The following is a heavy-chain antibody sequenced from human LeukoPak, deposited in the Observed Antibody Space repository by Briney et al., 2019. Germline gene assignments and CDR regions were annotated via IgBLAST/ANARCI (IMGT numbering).Heavy chain of an antibody. CDR2: IRYDGSNK. V-gene: IGHV3-30*02. D-gene: IGHD5-18*01. CDR3: AKDSGGYSYGLAFDY. CDR1: GFTFNSYG. Sequence: GGSLRLSCAASGFTFNSYGMHWVRQAPGKGLEWVAFIRYDGSNKYYADSVKGRFTISRDNSKNTLYLQMNSLRAEDTAVYYCAKDSGGYSYGLAFDYWGHGTLVTVSS. J-gene: IGHJ4*01.